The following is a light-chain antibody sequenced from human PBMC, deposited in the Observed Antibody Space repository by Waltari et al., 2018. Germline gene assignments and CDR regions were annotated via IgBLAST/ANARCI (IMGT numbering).Light chain of an antibody. CDR2: LAS. Sequence: DIQTTQSPSSLPASVGDRITITCRASQSTASYLNWYQQKPGRAPKLLIFLASNLQSGVPSRFSGSGSGTDFTLTINNLQPEDFALYSCQQSNSSPHTFGGGTKVESK. CDR3: QQSNSSPHT. J-gene: IGKJ4*01. CDR1: QSTASY. V-gene: IGKV1-39*01.